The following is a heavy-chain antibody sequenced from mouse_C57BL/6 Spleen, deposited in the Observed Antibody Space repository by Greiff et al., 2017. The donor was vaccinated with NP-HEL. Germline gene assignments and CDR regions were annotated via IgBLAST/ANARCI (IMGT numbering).Heavy chain of an antibody. D-gene: IGHD4-1*01. J-gene: IGHJ2*01. CDR1: GYTFTDYY. V-gene: IGHV1-26*01. CDR3: ARDWYYDD. CDR2: INPNNGGT. Sequence: VQLQQSGPELVKPGASVKISCKASGYTFTDYYMNWVKQSHGKSLEWIGDINPNNGGTSYNQKFKGKATLTVDKSSSTAYMELRSLTSEDSAVYYCARDWYYDDWGQGTTLTVAS.